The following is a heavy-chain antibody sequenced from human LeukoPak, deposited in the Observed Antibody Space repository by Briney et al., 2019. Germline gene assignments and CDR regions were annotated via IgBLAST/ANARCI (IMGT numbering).Heavy chain of an antibody. V-gene: IGHV1-69-2*01. CDR1: GYTFTDYY. Sequence: GASVKVSCKASGYTFTDYYMHWVQQAPGKGLEWMGRVDPEDGETIYAEKFQGRVTITADTSTDTAYMELSSLRSEDTAVYYCATERPELGSGAFDIWGQGTMVTVSS. D-gene: IGHD1-14*01. CDR2: VDPEDGET. J-gene: IGHJ3*02. CDR3: ATERPELGSGAFDI.